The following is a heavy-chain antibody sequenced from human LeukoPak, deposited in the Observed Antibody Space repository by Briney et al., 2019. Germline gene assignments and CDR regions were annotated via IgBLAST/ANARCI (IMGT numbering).Heavy chain of an antibody. CDR2: ISWNSGSI. Sequence: GGSLRLSCAASGFTFDDYAMHWVRQAPGKGLEWVSGISWNSGSIGYADSVKGRFTISRDNSKNTLYLQMGSLRAEDMAVYYCARYSYGTLDYWGQGTLVTVSS. D-gene: IGHD5-18*01. CDR3: ARYSYGTLDY. CDR1: GFTFDDYA. V-gene: IGHV3-9*03. J-gene: IGHJ4*02.